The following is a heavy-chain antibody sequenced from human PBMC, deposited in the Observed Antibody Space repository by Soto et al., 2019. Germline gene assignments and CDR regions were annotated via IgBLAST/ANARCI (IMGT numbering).Heavy chain of an antibody. CDR2: INDSGGNT. CDR3: AKAARPTTLYNFDF. J-gene: IGHJ4*02. CDR1: VFTVSTFG. Sequence: GGSLRLSCAASVFTVSTFGMNWVRQAPGKGLEWVSLINDSGGNTFYADSVKGRFTISRDNSKNTLYLQMNSLRVEDTAVYYCAKAARPTTLYNFDFWGQGTLVTVSS. V-gene: IGHV3-23*01. D-gene: IGHD1-7*01.